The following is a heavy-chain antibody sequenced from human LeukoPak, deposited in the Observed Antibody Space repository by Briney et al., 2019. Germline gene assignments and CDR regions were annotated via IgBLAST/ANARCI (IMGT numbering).Heavy chain of an antibody. CDR1: GFTFSSYA. CDR3: VKGLRFLEWLNWYFDL. V-gene: IGHV3-64D*09. CDR2: ISSNGGST. D-gene: IGHD3-3*01. Sequence: GGSLRLSCSASGFTFSSYALHWVRQAPGKGLEYVSAISSNGGSTYYADSVKGRFTISRDNSKNTLYLQMSSLRAEDTAGYYCVKGLRFLEWLNWYFDLWGRGTLVTVSS. J-gene: IGHJ2*01.